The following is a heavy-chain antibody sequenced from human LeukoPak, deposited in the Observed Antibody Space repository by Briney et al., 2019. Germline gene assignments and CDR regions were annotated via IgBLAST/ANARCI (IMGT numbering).Heavy chain of an antibody. D-gene: IGHD6-13*01. J-gene: IGHJ4*02. CDR3: ASKSIAAAGSPSDY. Sequence: GASVKVSCKASGYTFTSYYMHWVRQAPGQGLEWMGILNPSGGSTSYAQKFQGRVTMTRDMSTSTVYMELSSLRSEDTAVYYCASKSIAAAGSPSDYWGQGTLVTVSS. CDR1: GYTFTSYY. V-gene: IGHV1-46*01. CDR2: LNPSGGST.